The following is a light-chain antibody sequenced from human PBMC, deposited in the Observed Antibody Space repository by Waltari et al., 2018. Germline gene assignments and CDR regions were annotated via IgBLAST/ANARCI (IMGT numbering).Light chain of an antibody. CDR2: DVN. CDR3: SSYTTSNTWV. J-gene: IGLJ3*02. CDR1: SSDVGGFNY. V-gene: IGLV2-14*01. Sequence: QSALTQPASVSGSPGQSITISCTGTSSDVGGFNYVSWNQQHPGKAPKLMIYDVNKWPSGGSNRFSGSKSGNTASLTISGLQAEDEADYYCSSYTTSNTWVFGGGTNLTVL.